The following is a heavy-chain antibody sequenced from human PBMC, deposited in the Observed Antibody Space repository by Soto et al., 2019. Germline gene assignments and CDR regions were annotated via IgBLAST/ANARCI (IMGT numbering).Heavy chain of an antibody. V-gene: IGHV3-21*01. CDR3: ARGYTGYCSGGTCYWFDP. CDR2: SSSSARHI. J-gene: IGHJ5*02. Sequence: VQLVEAGGGLVKPGGSLRLSCAASGFSFSSYSMNWVRQAPGKGLEWVSSSSSSARHINYADSVKGRFTISRDNAKKSLYLQMIRLRAEDTAVYYCARGYTGYCSGGTCYWFDPWGQGTLVTVSS. D-gene: IGHD2-15*01. CDR1: GFSFSSYS.